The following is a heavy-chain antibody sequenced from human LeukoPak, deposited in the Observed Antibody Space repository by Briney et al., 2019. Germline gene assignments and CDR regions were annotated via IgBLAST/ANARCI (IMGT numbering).Heavy chain of an antibody. D-gene: IGHD6-19*01. V-gene: IGHV4-34*01. CDR1: GGSFSGYY. Sequence: PSETLSLTCAVYGGSFSGYYWSWIRQPPGKGLEWIGEINHSGSTNYNPSLKSRVTISVDTSKNQFSLKLSSVTAADTAVYYCARHADHTYSSGWYSAFDIWGQGTMVTASS. J-gene: IGHJ3*02. CDR2: INHSGST. CDR3: ARHADHTYSSGWYSAFDI.